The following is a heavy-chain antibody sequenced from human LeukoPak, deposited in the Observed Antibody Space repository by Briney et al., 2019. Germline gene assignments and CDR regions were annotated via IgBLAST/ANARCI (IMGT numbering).Heavy chain of an antibody. Sequence: SQTLSLTCTVSGGSISSGGYYWSWLRQHPGQGLEWIGYIYYSGSTYYNPSLKSRVTISVDTSKNQFSLKLSSVTAADTAVYYCARFYSSGSPRTLPQDVFDFWGLGTKVTVSS. CDR2: IYYSGST. CDR1: GGSISSGGYY. D-gene: IGHD3-22*01. V-gene: IGHV4-31*03. CDR3: ARFYSSGSPRTLPQDVFDF. J-gene: IGHJ3*01.